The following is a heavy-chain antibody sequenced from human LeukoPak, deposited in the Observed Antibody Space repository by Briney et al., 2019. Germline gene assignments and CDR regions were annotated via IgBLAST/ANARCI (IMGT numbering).Heavy chain of an antibody. CDR1: GGSISGDY. CDR3: TRGAGWLIDY. Sequence: SETLSLTCTVSGGSISGDYWSWIRQPPGKGLEWIGYISYSGSTNYNPSLKSRVTISVETSKNQFSLKLTSVTAAGTAVYYCTRGAGWLIDYWGQGSLVTVSS. CDR2: ISYSGST. J-gene: IGHJ4*02. D-gene: IGHD3-16*01. V-gene: IGHV4-59*01.